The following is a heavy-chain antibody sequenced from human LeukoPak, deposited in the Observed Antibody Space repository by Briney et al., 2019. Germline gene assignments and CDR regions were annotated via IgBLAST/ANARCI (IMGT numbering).Heavy chain of an antibody. CDR3: ARDDYYESSARDAFDM. J-gene: IGHJ3*02. CDR2: IILIFGTA. D-gene: IGHD3-22*01. V-gene: IGHV1-69*13. CDR1: GDTFSRYA. Sequence: GASVKVSCKASGDTFSRYAVSWVRQAPGQGLEWMGGIILIFGTANYAQKFQGRVTITADESTSTVYMELSSLRSEDTAMYYCARDDYYESSARDAFDMWGQGTMVTVSS.